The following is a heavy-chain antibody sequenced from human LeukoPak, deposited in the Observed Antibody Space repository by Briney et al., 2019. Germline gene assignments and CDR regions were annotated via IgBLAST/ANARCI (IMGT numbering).Heavy chain of an antibody. Sequence: GGSLRLSCAASGFTFSSHGMHWVRQAPGKGLEWVAVIWYGGSNKYYADSVKGRFTISRDNSKNTLYLQMNSLRAEDTAVYYCAKDGAVGATKGGFDYWGQGTLVTVSS. J-gene: IGHJ4*02. D-gene: IGHD1-26*01. CDR3: AKDGAVGATKGGFDY. CDR2: IWYGGSNK. V-gene: IGHV3-30*02. CDR1: GFTFSSHG.